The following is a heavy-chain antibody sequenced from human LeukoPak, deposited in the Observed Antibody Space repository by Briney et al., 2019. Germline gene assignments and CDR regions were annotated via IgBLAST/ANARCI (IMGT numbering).Heavy chain of an antibody. J-gene: IGHJ3*02. D-gene: IGHD2/OR15-2a*01. Sequence: KPSETLSLTCTVSGYSIRSGFYWGWIRQPPGKGLEWIGNIYHSGITYYTPSLKSRVTISVDTSKNQFYLNLSSVTAADTAVYFCARGLGGLYGGDAFDIWGQGTMVTVSS. V-gene: IGHV4-38-2*02. CDR2: IYHSGIT. CDR3: ARGLGGLYGGDAFDI. CDR1: GYSIRSGFY.